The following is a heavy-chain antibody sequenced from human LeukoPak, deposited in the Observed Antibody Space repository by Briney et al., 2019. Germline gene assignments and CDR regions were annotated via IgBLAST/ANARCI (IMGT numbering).Heavy chain of an antibody. V-gene: IGHV4-59*01. CDR1: GGSISRYY. J-gene: IGHJ5*02. CDR3: ARQYQLLYPLNWFDP. CDR2: IYYSGST. Sequence: PSETLSLTCTVSGGSISRYYWSWIRQSPGKGLEWIGYIYYSGSTNYNPSLKSRVTISVDTSKNQFSLKLSSVTAADTAVYYCARQYQLLYPLNWFDPWGQGTLVTVSS. D-gene: IGHD2-2*02.